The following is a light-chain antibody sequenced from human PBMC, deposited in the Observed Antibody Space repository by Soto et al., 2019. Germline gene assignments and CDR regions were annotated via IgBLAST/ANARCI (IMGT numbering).Light chain of an antibody. CDR2: NNN. CDR1: RSNIGNNA. Sequence: QPVLTQTPSASGTPGQTVTISCSGSRSNIGNNAVSWYQQFPGTAPKLLIHNNNQRPSGVPDRFSGSKSGTSASLAISGLQSEDEADYYCATWDDSLNARGVFGGGTKLTVL. J-gene: IGLJ3*02. CDR3: ATWDDSLNARGV. V-gene: IGLV1-44*01.